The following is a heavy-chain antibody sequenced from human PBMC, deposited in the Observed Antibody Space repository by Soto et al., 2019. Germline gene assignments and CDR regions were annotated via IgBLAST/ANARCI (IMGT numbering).Heavy chain of an antibody. D-gene: IGHD4-17*01. CDR1: GFTFSNAW. CDR2: IKSKTDGGTT. Sequence: EVQLVESGGGLVKPGGSLRLSCAASGFTFSNAWMSWVRQAPGKGLEWVGRIKSKTDGGTTDYAAPVKGRFTISRDDSKNTLYLKTNSLKTEDTAVYYCTTDNDYGGTDAFDIRDQGTMVTVSS. J-gene: IGHJ3*02. V-gene: IGHV3-15*01. CDR3: TTDNDYGGTDAFDI.